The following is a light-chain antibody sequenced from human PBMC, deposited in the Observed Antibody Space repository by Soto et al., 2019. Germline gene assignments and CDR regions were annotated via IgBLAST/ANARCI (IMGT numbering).Light chain of an antibody. CDR2: DVT. V-gene: IGLV2-14*03. CDR1: TSDIGAYNY. CDR3: SSYTTISTVVL. Sequence: QSALTQPASVSGSPGQSITISCTGTTSDIGAYNYVSWYQHHPGKAPKLLIYDVTDRPSGVSDRFSGSKSGNTASLTISGLQAEDEADYCCSSYTTISTVVLFGGGTKLTVL. J-gene: IGLJ2*01.